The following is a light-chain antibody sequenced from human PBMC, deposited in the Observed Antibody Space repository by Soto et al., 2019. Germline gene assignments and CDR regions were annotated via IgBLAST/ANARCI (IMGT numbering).Light chain of an antibody. V-gene: IGKV1-5*03. CDR1: QSISSW. J-gene: IGKJ1*01. Sequence: DIQMTHSPSTLSASVVDRVTITCRASQSISSWLAWYQQKPGKAPKLLIYKASSLESGVPSRFSGSGSGTEFTLIISGLQPEDSATYYCQQYTNTNNPWTFGQGTKVDIK. CDR2: KAS. CDR3: QQYTNTNNPWT.